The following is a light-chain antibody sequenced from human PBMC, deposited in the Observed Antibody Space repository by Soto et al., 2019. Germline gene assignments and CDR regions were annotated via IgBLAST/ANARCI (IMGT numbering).Light chain of an antibody. CDR1: SSDVGAHNY. Sequence: QSVLTQPPSASGSPGQSLTISCTGTSSDVGAHNYVSWYQQNPGKAPKLMLYDVNKRPSGVPDRFSGSKSGNTASLTVSGLQAEDEADYYCSSYAGNNVVFGGGTKLTVL. J-gene: IGLJ2*01. CDR2: DVN. V-gene: IGLV2-8*01. CDR3: SSYAGNNVV.